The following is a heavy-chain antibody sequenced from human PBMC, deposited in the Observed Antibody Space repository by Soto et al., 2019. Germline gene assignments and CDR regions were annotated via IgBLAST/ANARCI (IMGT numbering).Heavy chain of an antibody. J-gene: IGHJ4*02. Sequence: EVQLLESGGGLVQPGGSLRLSCAASGFTFSSYAMNWVRQAPGKGLEWVSVISGSGDSTYYADSVKGRFTISRDNSTNTLYLHMHSLRAEDTAVYYCASRSSGWYFDYWGQGTLVTVSS. D-gene: IGHD6-19*01. CDR1: GFTFSSYA. CDR3: ASRSSGWYFDY. CDR2: ISGSGDST. V-gene: IGHV3-23*01.